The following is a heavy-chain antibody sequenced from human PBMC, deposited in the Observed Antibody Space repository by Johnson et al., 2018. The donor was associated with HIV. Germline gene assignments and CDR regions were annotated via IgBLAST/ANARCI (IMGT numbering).Heavy chain of an antibody. CDR1: GFTFRDYG. V-gene: IGHV3-33*01. CDR3: ARDRAHYYDSSGYYESGAFDI. D-gene: IGHD3-22*01. J-gene: IGHJ3*02. CDR2: IWFDGITK. Sequence: QVQLVESGGGVVQPGRSLRLSCEASGFTFRDYGMHWVRQAPGKGLEWVAVIWFDGITKYYSDSVKGRFTISRDLSKNTLFLQMNSLRAEDTAVYYCARDRAHYYDSSGYYESGAFDIWGQGTMVTVSS.